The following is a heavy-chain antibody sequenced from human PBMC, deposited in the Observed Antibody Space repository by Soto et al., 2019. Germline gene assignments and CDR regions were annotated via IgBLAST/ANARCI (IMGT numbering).Heavy chain of an antibody. J-gene: IGHJ4*02. Sequence: QVQLMQSGAEVKKPGASVKVSCKASGDTFTEYYIHWVRQAPGQGLEWMGTVNPSGGHTTYAQHFLGRVTMPRDPSTSALYMELTSLTSEDTAVYYCARGGPVVVVTAALYYWGQGTLVTVSS. CDR1: GDTFTEYY. V-gene: IGHV1-46*01. D-gene: IGHD2-21*02. CDR2: VNPSGGHT. CDR3: ARGGPVVVVTAALYY.